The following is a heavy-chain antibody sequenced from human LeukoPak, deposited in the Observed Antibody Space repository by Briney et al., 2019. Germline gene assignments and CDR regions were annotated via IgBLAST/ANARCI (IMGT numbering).Heavy chain of an antibody. D-gene: IGHD3-22*01. J-gene: IGHJ4*02. CDR1: AASISNYY. Sequence: SETLSLTCAVSAASISNYYWSWIRQAPGKGLEWIGYISPSGSTNYNPSLKSRVSISLDTSKNRFSLNLNFVTAADTAVYYCASPRSGYRYTFDYWGQGALVTVSS. CDR2: ISPSGST. CDR3: ASPRSGYRYTFDY. V-gene: IGHV4-4*09.